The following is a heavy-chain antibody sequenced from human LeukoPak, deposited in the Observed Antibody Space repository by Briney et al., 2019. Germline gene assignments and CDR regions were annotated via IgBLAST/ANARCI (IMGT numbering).Heavy chain of an antibody. CDR3: AKVGIRVYGDYFDY. CDR2: IRFDGSNK. V-gene: IGHV3-30*02. D-gene: IGHD4-17*01. J-gene: IGHJ4*02. Sequence: GGSLRLSCAASGFTFNSYGIHWVRQAPGKGLEWVAFIRFDGSNKYYADSVKGRFTISRDNSKNTLYLQMNSLRAEDTAVYYCAKVGIRVYGDYFDYWGQGTLVTVSS. CDR1: GFTFNSYG.